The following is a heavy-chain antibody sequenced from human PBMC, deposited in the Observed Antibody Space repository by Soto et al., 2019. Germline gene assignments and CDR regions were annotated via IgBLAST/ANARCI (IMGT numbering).Heavy chain of an antibody. D-gene: IGHD3-22*01. V-gene: IGHV1-18*01. CDR2: ISPKSGNI. J-gene: IGHJ6*02. CDR3: VKDRDSNSWPSRDV. Sequence: ASVKVSCKTSGYTFTRNGISWVRQAPGQGLEWMGWISPKSGNIKYAQKLQGRVIMTTDTSTSTAYMELRSLRSDDTAVYHCVKDRDSNSWPSRDVWGPGTTVTVSS. CDR1: GYTFTRNG.